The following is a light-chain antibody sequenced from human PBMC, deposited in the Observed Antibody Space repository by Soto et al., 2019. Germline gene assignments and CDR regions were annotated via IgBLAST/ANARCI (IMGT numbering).Light chain of an antibody. CDR2: AAS. J-gene: IGKJ1*01. CDR1: QGISS. CDR3: QHIDSYPRT. V-gene: IGKV1-9*01. Sequence: IQLTQSPSSLSASVGDRVTITCRAGQGISSLAWYQQKPGKAPNLLISAASTLQTGVPSRFSGSGSGTDFALTISSLQPEDFATYYCQHIDSYPRTFGQGTKVDIK.